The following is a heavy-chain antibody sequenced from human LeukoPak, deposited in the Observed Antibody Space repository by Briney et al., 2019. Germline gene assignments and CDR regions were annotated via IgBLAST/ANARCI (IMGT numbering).Heavy chain of an antibody. Sequence: GGSLKLSCAASGFTFSGYFMHWVRQAPGKGLGWLGLISYNGSNKYYADYLKGRFTISRDNSKSTLYLQMNSLRAEDTAVYYCARAGLNVVVVAATDNWFDPWGQGTLVTVSS. CDR1: GFTFSGYF. CDR3: ARAGLNVVVVAATDNWFDP. D-gene: IGHD2-15*01. CDR2: ISYNGSNK. V-gene: IGHV3-30-3*01. J-gene: IGHJ5*02.